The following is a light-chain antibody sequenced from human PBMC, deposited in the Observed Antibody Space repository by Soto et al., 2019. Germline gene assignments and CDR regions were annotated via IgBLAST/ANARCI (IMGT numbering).Light chain of an antibody. Sequence: EIVLTQSPETLSLSPGERATLSCRTSQSVISSYLAWYQQKPGQAPRLLIYGASSRATGIPDRFSGSGSGTDFTLTISRLEPEDFAVYYCQQYGSSLTWTFGQGTRVEVK. CDR2: GAS. CDR3: QQYGSSLTWT. CDR1: QSVISSY. J-gene: IGKJ1*01. V-gene: IGKV3-20*01.